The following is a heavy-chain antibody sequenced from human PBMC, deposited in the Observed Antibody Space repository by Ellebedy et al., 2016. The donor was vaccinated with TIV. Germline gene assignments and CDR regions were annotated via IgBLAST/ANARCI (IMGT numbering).Heavy chain of an antibody. V-gene: IGHV1-18*04. CDR1: GYTFTESG. D-gene: IGHD5-18*01. CDR3: ARDKSGPQVDTTVQTVADY. Sequence: AASVKVSCKASGYTFTESGISWVRQAPGQGLEWMGWISADNGDTKYAQSFQGRVTMTTDTSTTTAYLHLTSLRSDDTAVYYCARDKSGPQVDTTVQTVADYWGQGTLVTVSS. J-gene: IGHJ4*02. CDR2: ISADNGDT.